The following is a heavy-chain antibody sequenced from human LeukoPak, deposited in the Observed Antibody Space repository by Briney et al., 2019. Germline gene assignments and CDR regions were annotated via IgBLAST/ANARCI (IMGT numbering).Heavy chain of an antibody. CDR3: ARSPSMVRGVIYWFDP. Sequence: SETLSLTCTVSGGSISSYYWSWIRQPPGKGLERIGYIYYSGSTNYNPSLKSRVTISVDTSKNQFSLKLSSVTAADTAVYYCARSPSMVRGVIYWFDPWGQGTLVTVSS. J-gene: IGHJ5*02. V-gene: IGHV4-59*01. CDR2: IYYSGST. D-gene: IGHD3-10*01. CDR1: GGSISSYY.